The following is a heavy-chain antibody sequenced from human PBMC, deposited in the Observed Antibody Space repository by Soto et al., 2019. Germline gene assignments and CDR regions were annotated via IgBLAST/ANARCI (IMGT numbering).Heavy chain of an antibody. CDR3: ARGDSTDCSYGVCSFFYNHDMDV. D-gene: IGHD2-8*01. CDR2: INPKSGGT. V-gene: IGHV1-2*04. CDR1: GYRFTDFP. Sequence: GVSVNVSFKTSGYRFTDFPIHSVRQAPGQGLEWLGRINPKSGGTSTAQKFQGWVTMTTDTSISTASMELTRLTSDETAIYYCARGDSTDCSYGVCSFFYNHDMDVWGQGTTVTVSS. J-gene: IGHJ6*02.